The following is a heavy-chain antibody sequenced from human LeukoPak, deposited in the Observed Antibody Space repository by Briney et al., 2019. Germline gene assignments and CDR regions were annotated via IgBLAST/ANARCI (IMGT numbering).Heavy chain of an antibody. V-gene: IGHV3-23*01. J-gene: IGHJ4*02. CDR1: GFTFSSYS. Sequence: GGSLRLCCAASGFTFSSYSMSWVRQAPGKGLEWVSAISGSGGSTYYADSVKGRFTISRDNSKNTLYLQMNSLRAEDTAVYYCAKGDDYVWGSYHFDYWGQGTLVTVSS. D-gene: IGHD3-16*02. CDR3: AKGDDYVWGSYHFDY. CDR2: ISGSGGST.